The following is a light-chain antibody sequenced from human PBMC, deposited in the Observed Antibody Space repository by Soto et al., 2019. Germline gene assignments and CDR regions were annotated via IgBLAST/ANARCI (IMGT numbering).Light chain of an antibody. Sequence: DIKMTQSPSTLSASVGDRVTITSRASQSIGRFLAWYQHQPGKAPKILIYDASTLESGVPSRFSGAGSGTVFTFSITSLQPEYFGTYYCQQCYMGWTFGQGTKVDIK. CDR3: QQCYMGWT. V-gene: IGKV1-5*01. CDR2: DAS. CDR1: QSIGRF. J-gene: IGKJ1*01.